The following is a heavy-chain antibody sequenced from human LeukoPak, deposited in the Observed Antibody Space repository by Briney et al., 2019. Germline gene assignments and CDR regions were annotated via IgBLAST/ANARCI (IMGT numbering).Heavy chain of an antibody. V-gene: IGHV3-7*01. CDR3: ARGAAAGTGPSWFDP. CDR1: GFTFSSYW. D-gene: IGHD6-13*01. Sequence: GGSLRLSCAASGFTFSSYWMSWVRQAPGKGLEWVANIKQDGSEKYYVDSVKGRFTIPRDNAKNSLYLQMNSLRAEDTAVYYCARGAAAGTGPSWFDPWGQGTLVTVSS. CDR2: IKQDGSEK. J-gene: IGHJ5*02.